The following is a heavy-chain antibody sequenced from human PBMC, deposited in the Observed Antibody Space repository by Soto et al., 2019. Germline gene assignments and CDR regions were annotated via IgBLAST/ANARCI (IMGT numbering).Heavy chain of an antibody. CDR3: ARRGNYVFGAGWYYYYYGMDV. CDR1: GGSISSSNW. D-gene: IGHD3-16*01. Sequence: PSETLSLTCAVSGGSISSSNWWSWVRQPPGKGLEWIGEIYHSGSTNYNPSLKSRVTISVDKSKNQFSLKLSSVTAADTAVYYCARRGNYVFGAGWYYYYYGMDVWGQGTTVTVSS. J-gene: IGHJ6*02. V-gene: IGHV4-4*02. CDR2: IYHSGST.